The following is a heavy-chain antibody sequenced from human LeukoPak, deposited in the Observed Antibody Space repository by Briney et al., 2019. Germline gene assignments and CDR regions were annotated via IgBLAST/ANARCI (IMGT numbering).Heavy chain of an antibody. CDR2: IFPGDSDT. CDR3: ARVKIMITFGGVIAHAFDI. D-gene: IGHD3-16*02. CDR1: GYLFATYC. Sequence: GASPKIHRKGSGYLFATYCIGWVRQMPGKGLELMGIIFPGDSDTRYSPSFQGQVTISADKSISTAYLQWSSLKASDTAMYYCARVKIMITFGGVIAHAFDIWGQGTMVTVSS. V-gene: IGHV5-51*01. J-gene: IGHJ3*02.